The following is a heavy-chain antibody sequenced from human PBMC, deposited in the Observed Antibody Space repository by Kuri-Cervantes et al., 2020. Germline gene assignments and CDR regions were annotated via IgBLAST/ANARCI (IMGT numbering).Heavy chain of an antibody. J-gene: IGHJ4*02. CDR1: GGSISSGGYY. CDR3: ARDLYYGSGSYFDY. D-gene: IGHD3-10*01. Sequence: SETLSLTCTVSGGSISSGGYYWSWIRQHPGKGLEWIGYIYYSGSTYYNPSLKSLVTISVDTSKNQFSLKLSSVTAADTAVYYCARDLYYGSGSYFDYWGQGTLVTVSS. CDR2: IYYSGST. V-gene: IGHV4-31*01.